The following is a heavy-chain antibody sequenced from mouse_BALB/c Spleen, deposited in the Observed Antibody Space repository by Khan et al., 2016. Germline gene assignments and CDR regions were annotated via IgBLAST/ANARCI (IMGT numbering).Heavy chain of an antibody. CDR1: GYTFTNYY. J-gene: IGHJ3*01. D-gene: IGHD2-1*01. CDR2: IYPGNVNT. CDR3: AREDYGNPFTY. V-gene: IGHV1S56*01. Sequence: QVQLQQSGPELVKPGASVRISCKASGYTFTNYYIHWVKQRPGQGLEWIGWIYPGNVNTKCNEKFKGKAALTADKSSSTAYMQLSSLTSEDSAVYYCAREDYGNPFTYWGQGTLVTVS.